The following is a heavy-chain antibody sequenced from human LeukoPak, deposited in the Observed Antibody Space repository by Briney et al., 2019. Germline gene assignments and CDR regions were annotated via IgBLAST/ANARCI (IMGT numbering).Heavy chain of an antibody. CDR1: GGSISTYY. D-gene: IGHD3-10*01. V-gene: IGHV4-59*01. Sequence: SETLSLTCTVSGGSISTYYWSWIRQPPGKGLEWIGYIYYTGSTNYNPSLKSRVTISVDTSKNQFSLKLSSVTAADTAVYYCARVFYYGSGGDYWGQGTLVTVSS. CDR2: IYYTGST. J-gene: IGHJ4*02. CDR3: ARVFYYGSGGDY.